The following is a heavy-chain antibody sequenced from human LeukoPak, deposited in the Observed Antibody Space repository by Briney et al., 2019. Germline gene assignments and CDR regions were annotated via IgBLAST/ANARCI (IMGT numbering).Heavy chain of an antibody. D-gene: IGHD2-15*01. V-gene: IGHV3-23*01. CDR3: AKDQFCSGGSCQDY. CDR1: GFTFSSYA. CDR2: ISGSGGST. J-gene: IGHJ4*02. Sequence: GGSLRLSCAASGFTFSSYAMSWVRQAPGKGLEWVSAISGSGGSTYYADSVKGRFTISRDNSKNTLYLQMNSLRAEDTAVYYCAKDQFCSGGSCQDYWGQGTLVTVSS.